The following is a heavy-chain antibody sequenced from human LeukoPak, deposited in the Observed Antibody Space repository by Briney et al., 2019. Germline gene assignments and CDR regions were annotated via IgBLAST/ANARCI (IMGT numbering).Heavy chain of an antibody. D-gene: IGHD6-13*01. V-gene: IGHV1-69*05. Sequence: GASVKVSCKASGGTFSSYAISWVRQAPGQGLEWMGGIIPIFGTANYAQKFQGRVTITTDESTSTAYMELSSLRSEDTAVYYCARDRAEGSSSWHFKYYYYMDVWGKGTTVTVSS. CDR3: ARDRAEGSSSWHFKYYYYMDV. J-gene: IGHJ6*03. CDR2: IIPIFGTA. CDR1: GGTFSSYA.